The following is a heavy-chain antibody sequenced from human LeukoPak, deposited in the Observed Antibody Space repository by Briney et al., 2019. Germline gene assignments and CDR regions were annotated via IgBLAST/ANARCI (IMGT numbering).Heavy chain of an antibody. CDR2: ISAYNGNT. CDR1: GYSFTSYG. CDR3: AREGGGTPYYFDY. J-gene: IGHJ4*02. D-gene: IGHD1-14*01. V-gene: IGHV1-18*01. Sequence: GASVKVSCKATGYSFTSYGITWVRQAPGQGLEWMGWISAYNGNTNYAQKLQGRVTMTRDTSSSTAYMELRSLRSDDTAVYYCAREGGGTPYYFDYWGQGTLVTVSS.